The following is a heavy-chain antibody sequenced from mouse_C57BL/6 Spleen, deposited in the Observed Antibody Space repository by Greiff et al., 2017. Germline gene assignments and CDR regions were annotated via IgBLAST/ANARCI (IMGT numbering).Heavy chain of an antibody. CDR3: GRAGSDGYFDV. CDR1: GFTFTSYT. J-gene: IGHJ1*03. Sequence: VKLMESGAELVRPGASVKMSCTASGFTFTSYTMHWVKQRPGQGLEWIGYINPSSGYTKYNQKFKDKATLTAYKSSTTAYMQLSSLTSEDSAVYYCGRAGSDGYFDVWGTGTTVKVSS. V-gene: IGHV1-4*01. D-gene: IGHD1-1*01. CDR2: INPSSGYT.